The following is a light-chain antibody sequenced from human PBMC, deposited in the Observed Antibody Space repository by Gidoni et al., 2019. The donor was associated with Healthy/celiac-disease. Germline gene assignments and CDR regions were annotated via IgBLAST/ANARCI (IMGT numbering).Light chain of an antibody. Sequence: AIRMTQSPSSFSASTGDRVTITCRASQGISSYLAWYQQKPGKAPKLLIYAASTLQSGVPSRFSGSGSGTDFTLTISCLQSEDFATYYCQQYYSYSITFGQXTRLEIK. CDR1: QGISSY. CDR2: AAS. V-gene: IGKV1-8*01. CDR3: QQYYSYSIT. J-gene: IGKJ5*01.